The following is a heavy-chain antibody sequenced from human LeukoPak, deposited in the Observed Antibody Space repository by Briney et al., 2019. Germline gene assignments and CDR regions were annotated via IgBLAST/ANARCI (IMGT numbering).Heavy chain of an antibody. D-gene: IGHD3-3*01. CDR2: ISGSGGST. V-gene: IGHV3-23*01. CDR3: AKDRKRITIFGVVIISNPNSLDY. Sequence: GGSLRLSCAASGFTFSFYSMNWVRQAPGKGLEWVSAISGSGGSTYYADSVKGRFTISRDNSKNTLYLQMNSLRAEDTAVYYCAKDRKRITIFGVVIISNPNSLDYWGQGTLVTVSS. J-gene: IGHJ4*02. CDR1: GFTFSFYS.